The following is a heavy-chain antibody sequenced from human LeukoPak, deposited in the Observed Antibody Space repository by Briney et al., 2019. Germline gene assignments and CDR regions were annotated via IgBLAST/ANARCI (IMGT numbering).Heavy chain of an antibody. CDR2: ISGDGGST. J-gene: IGHJ4*02. D-gene: IGHD3-22*01. V-gene: IGHV3-43*02. CDR1: GFTFDDYA. CDR3: AKDIGDYYDSSGFDY. Sequence: GGSLRLSCAASGFTFDDYAMHWVRQGPGKGLEWVSLISGDGGSTYYADSVKGRFTISRDNGKNSLYLQMNSLRTEDTALYYCAKDIGDYYDSSGFDYWGQGTLVTVSS.